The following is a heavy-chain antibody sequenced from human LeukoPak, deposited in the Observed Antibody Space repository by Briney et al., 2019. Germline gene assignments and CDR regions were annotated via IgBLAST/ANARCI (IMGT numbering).Heavy chain of an antibody. V-gene: IGHV3-20*01. CDR2: INWNGGST. J-gene: IGHJ4*02. Sequence: PGGSLRLSCAASGFTFDDYGMSWVRQAPGKGLEWVSGINWNGGSTGYADSVKGRFTIPRDNAKNSLYLQMNSLRAEDTALYHCARYYPGYSSSLAFFDYWGQGTLVTVSS. CDR3: ARYYPGYSSSLAFFDY. CDR1: GFTFDDYG. D-gene: IGHD6-13*01.